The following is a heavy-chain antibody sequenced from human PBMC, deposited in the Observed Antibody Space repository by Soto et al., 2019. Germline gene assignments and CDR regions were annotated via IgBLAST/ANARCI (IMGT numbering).Heavy chain of an antibody. J-gene: IGHJ4*02. CDR3: ARWYSYGYCFDY. V-gene: IGHV4-39*01. D-gene: IGHD5-18*01. Sequence: SETLSLTCTFPICSISSTIYYWGWIRQPPGKGLEWIGNIYYTGSTYYNPSLKSRVTISADTSKNQFSLNLSSVTAADTAVYYCARWYSYGYCFDYWGQGTLVTVSS. CDR1: ICSISSTIYY. CDR2: IYYTGST.